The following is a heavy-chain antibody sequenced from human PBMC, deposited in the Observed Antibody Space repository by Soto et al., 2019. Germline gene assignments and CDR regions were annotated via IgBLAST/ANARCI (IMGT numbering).Heavy chain of an antibody. CDR1: GGTFSSYA. J-gene: IGHJ6*02. CDR3: ARLRVTLIHEPGIAVAGLDSQYYYYYGMDV. V-gene: IGHV1-69*01. Sequence: QVQLVQSGAEVKKPGSSVKVSCKASGGTFSSYAISWVRQAPGQGLEWMGGIIPIFGTANYAQKFQGRVKITADESTSTAYMELSSLRSEDTAVYYCARLRVTLIHEPGIAVAGLDSQYYYYYGMDVLGQGTTVTVSS. D-gene: IGHD6-19*01. CDR2: IIPIFGTA.